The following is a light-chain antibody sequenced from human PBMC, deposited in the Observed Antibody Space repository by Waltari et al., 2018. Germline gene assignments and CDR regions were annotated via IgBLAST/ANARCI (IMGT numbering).Light chain of an antibody. CDR1: SSDVGGYNY. V-gene: IGLV2-14*01. CDR3: SSSPSSGTVV. Sequence: QSALTQPASVSGSPGQSITISCAGPSSDVGGYNYVSWYQQHPGKAPKLIVYDVTERPSGVSNRFSGVKSGNTAALSISGLRPEDEADYYCSSSPSSGTVVFGGGTKVTVL. J-gene: IGLJ2*01. CDR2: DVT.